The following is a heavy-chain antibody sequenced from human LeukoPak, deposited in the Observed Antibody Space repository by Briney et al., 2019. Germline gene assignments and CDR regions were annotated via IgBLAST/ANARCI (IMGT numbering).Heavy chain of an antibody. CDR3: ARDRVGAYYYDSSGSYGMDV. Sequence: ASVKVSCKASGYTFTSYYMHWVRQAPGQGLEWMGIINPSGGSTSYAQKFQGRVTMTRDTSTSTVYMELSSLRSEDTAVYYCARDRVGAYYYDSSGSYGMDVWGQGTTVTVSS. CDR1: GYTFTSYY. J-gene: IGHJ6*02. CDR2: INPSGGST. V-gene: IGHV1-46*01. D-gene: IGHD3-22*01.